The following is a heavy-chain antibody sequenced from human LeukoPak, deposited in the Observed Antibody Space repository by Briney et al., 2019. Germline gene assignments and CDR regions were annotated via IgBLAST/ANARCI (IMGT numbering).Heavy chain of an antibody. CDR1: GFTFSNYA. CDR3: AKDIRYCGGGSCEYYYYMDV. Sequence: GGSLRLSCAAPGFTFSNYAMGWVRQAPGKGLEWVSSISGSGGITYYADSVKGRFTISRDNSKNALSLQMNSLRAEDTGVYYCAKDIRYCGGGSCEYYYYMDVWGKGTTVTVSS. CDR2: ISGSGGIT. J-gene: IGHJ6*03. D-gene: IGHD2-15*01. V-gene: IGHV3-23*01.